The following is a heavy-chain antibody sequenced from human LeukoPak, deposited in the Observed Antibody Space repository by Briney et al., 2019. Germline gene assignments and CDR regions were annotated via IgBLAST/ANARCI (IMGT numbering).Heavy chain of an antibody. CDR2: IYSGGST. CDR3: ANFGSSGLPTQSFDY. D-gene: IGHD6-19*01. V-gene: IGHV3-53*01. CDR1: GFTVSSNY. Sequence: GGSLRLSCAASGFTVSSNYMSWVRQAPGKGLEWVSVIYSGGSTYYADSVKGRFTISRDNSKNTLYLQMNSLRAEDTAVYYCANFGSSGLPTQSFDYWGQGTLVTVSS. J-gene: IGHJ4*02.